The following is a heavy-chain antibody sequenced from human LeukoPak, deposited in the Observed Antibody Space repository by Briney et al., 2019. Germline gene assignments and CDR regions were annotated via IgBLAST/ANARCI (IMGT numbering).Heavy chain of an antibody. CDR3: ATANTYYDYVWGSARYIY. D-gene: IGHD3-16*02. CDR2: IKSRNDGGTT. J-gene: IGHJ4*02. Sequence: PGGSLRLSCVGSGFTFSTAWLTWVRQTPGKGLEWVGHIKSRNDGGTTDYAAPVTGRFTISRDDSKNTVYLQMNSLKTEDTAVYYCATANTYYDYVWGSARYIYWGQGTLVTVSS. V-gene: IGHV3-15*01. CDR1: GFTFSTAW.